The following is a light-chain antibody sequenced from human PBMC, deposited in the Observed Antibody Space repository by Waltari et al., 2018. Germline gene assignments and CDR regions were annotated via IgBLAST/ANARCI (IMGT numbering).Light chain of an antibody. CDR2: GAS. CDR3: QHYENWPHT. J-gene: IGKJ4*01. V-gene: IGKV3-15*01. CDR1: QSVDSH. Sequence: EIVMTQSPATLSVSPGERATLSCRASQSVDSHVAWYKQEPGQAPRLLIYGASTRATDIPARFSGSGSGTEFTLTISSLQSEDSGVYYCQHYENWPHTFGGRTKVEIK.